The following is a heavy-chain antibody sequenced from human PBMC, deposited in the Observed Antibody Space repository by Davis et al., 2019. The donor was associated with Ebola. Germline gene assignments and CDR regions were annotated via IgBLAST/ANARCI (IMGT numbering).Heavy chain of an antibody. J-gene: IGHJ4*02. CDR2: INHSGST. CDR3: ARGSIFGVVINPGAFDY. V-gene: IGHV4-34*01. CDR1: GGSFSGYY. Sequence: MPSETLSLTCAVYGGSFSGYYWSWIRQPPGKGLEWIGEINHSGSTNYNPSLKSRVTISVDTSKNQFSLKLRSVTAADTAVYYCARGSIFGVVINPGAFDYWGRGTLVTVSS. D-gene: IGHD3-3*01.